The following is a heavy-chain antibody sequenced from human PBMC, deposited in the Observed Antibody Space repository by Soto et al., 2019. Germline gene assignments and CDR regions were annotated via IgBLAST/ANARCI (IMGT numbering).Heavy chain of an antibody. Sequence: ASVKVSCKASGYTFTSYGISWVRQAPGQGLEWMGWISAYNGNTNYAQKLQGRVTMTTDTSTSTAYMELRSLRSDVTAVYYCARDSSGWYYFDYWGQGTLVTVSS. CDR2: ISAYNGNT. CDR3: ARDSSGWYYFDY. CDR1: GYTFTSYG. J-gene: IGHJ4*02. D-gene: IGHD6-13*01. V-gene: IGHV1-18*01.